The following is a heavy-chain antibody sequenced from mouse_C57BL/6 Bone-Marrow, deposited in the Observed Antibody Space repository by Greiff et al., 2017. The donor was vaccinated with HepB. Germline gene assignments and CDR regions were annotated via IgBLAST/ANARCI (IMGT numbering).Heavy chain of an antibody. J-gene: IGHJ2*01. Sequence: EVHLVESEGGLVQPGSSMKLSCTASGFTFSDYYMAWVRQVPEKGLEWVANINYDGSSTYYLDSLKSRFIISRDNAKNILYLQMSSLKSEDTATYYCARDRGLGQGYYFDYWGQGTTLTVSS. D-gene: IGHD4-1*01. CDR1: GFTFSDYY. CDR2: INYDGSST. V-gene: IGHV5-16*01. CDR3: ARDRGLGQGYYFDY.